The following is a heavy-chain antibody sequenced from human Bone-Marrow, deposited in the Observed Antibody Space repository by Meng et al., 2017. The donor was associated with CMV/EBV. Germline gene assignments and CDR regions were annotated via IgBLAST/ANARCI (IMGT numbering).Heavy chain of an antibody. Sequence: SETLSLTCTVSGGSISSYYWSWIRQPPGKGLEWIGYIYYSGSTNYNPSLKSRVTISVDTSKNQFSLKLSSVTAADTALYYCARLTYYDFWSGYYRGSGYYYYGMDVWGQGTTVTVSS. CDR1: GGSISSYY. D-gene: IGHD3-3*01. V-gene: IGHV4-59*01. CDR3: ARLTYYDFWSGYYRGSGYYYYGMDV. CDR2: IYYSGST. J-gene: IGHJ6*01.